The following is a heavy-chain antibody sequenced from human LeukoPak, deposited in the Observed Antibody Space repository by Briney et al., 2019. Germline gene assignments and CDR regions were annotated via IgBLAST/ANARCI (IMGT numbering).Heavy chain of an antibody. CDR2: IYTSGST. D-gene: IGHD1-26*01. V-gene: IGHV4-4*09. CDR3: ARRGGSYSANYYYYYMDV. CDR1: GGSISSYY. Sequence: LETQSLTCTVSGGSISSYYWSWIRQPPGKGLEWIGYIYTSGSTNYNPSLKSRVTISVDTSKNQFSLKLSSVTAADTAVYYCARRGGSYSANYYYYYMDVWGKGTTVTVSS. J-gene: IGHJ6*03.